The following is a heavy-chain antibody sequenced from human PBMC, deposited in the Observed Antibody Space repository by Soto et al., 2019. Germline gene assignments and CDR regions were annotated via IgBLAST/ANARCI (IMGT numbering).Heavy chain of an antibody. J-gene: IGHJ4*02. Sequence: SVKVSCKASGYTFTSYGISWVRQAPGQGLEWMGCISAYNGNTNYAQKLQGRVTMTTDTSTSTAYMELRSLRSDDTAVYYCARENDILTGYYSPLFDFWGQGTLVTVSS. CDR2: ISAYNGNT. CDR1: GYTFTSYG. CDR3: ARENDILTGYYSPLFDF. D-gene: IGHD3-9*01. V-gene: IGHV1-18*01.